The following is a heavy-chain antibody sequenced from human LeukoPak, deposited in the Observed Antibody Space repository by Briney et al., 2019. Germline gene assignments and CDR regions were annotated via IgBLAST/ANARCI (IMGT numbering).Heavy chain of an antibody. J-gene: IGHJ4*02. V-gene: IGHV3-21*01. D-gene: IGHD2-2*01. CDR3: ARVRDIVVVPAVGSDY. CDR2: ISSSSSYI. CDR1: GFTFSSYS. Sequence: GGSLRLSCAASGFTFSSYSTNWVRQAPGKGLEWVSSISSSSSYIYYADSVKGRFTISRDNAKNSLYLQMNSLRAEDTAVYYCARVRDIVVVPAVGSDYWGQGTLVTVSS.